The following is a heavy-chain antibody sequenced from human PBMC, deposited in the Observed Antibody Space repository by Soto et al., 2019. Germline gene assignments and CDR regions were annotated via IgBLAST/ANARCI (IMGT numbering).Heavy chain of an antibody. CDR3: ARHSGYDYYFDY. CDR2: INPNNGDT. CDR1: GYTFTGYY. V-gene: IGHV1-2*02. J-gene: IGHJ4*02. D-gene: IGHD5-12*01. Sequence: ASVKVSCKASGYTFTGYYIHWVRQAPGQGLEWMGWINPNNGDTNYAQKFQGRVSMTRDTSTSTAYMELSSLRFDDTAVYYCARHSGYDYYFDYWGQGTLVTVSS.